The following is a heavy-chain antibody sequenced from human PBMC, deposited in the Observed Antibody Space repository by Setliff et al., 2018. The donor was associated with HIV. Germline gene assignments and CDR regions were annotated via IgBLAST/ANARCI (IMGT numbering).Heavy chain of an antibody. CDR2: ISWNSGST. CDR3: AREKRVTYYYDSSGYYPSYFDY. CDR1: GFTFDDYA. Sequence: GGSLRLSCAASGFTFDDYAMHWVRQAPGKGLEWVSGISWNSGSTYYADSVKGRFTISRDNSKNTLYLQMNSLRAEDTAVYYCAREKRVTYYYDSSGYYPSYFDYWGQGTLVTVSS. D-gene: IGHD3-22*01. V-gene: IGHV3-9*01. J-gene: IGHJ4*02.